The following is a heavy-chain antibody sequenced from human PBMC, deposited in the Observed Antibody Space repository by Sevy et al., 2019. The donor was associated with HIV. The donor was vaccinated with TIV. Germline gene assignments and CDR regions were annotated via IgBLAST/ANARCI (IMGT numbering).Heavy chain of an antibody. CDR2: IWYDGSDT. J-gene: IGHJ4*02. Sequence: GESLKISCITSGFTFSSYSMYWVRQAPGKGLEWVAFIWYDGSDTYYADSVKGRFNISRDNSKNTLYLQMNSLRTEDTAIYYCASDILTGSDFWGQGTLVTVSS. CDR1: GFTFSSYS. D-gene: IGHD3-9*01. CDR3: ASDILTGSDF. V-gene: IGHV3-30*02.